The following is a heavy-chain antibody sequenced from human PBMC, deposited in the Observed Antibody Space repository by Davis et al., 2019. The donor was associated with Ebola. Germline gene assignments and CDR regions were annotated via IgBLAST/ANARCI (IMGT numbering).Heavy chain of an antibody. J-gene: IGHJ6*02. CDR3: ARAVTIFGVVIIRDYGMDV. V-gene: IGHV4-34*01. Sequence: GSLRLSCAVYGGSFSGYYWSWIRQPPGKGLEWIGEINHSGSTNYNPSLKSRVTISVDTSKNQFSLKLSSVTAADTAVYYCARAVTIFGVVIIRDYGMDVWGQGTTVTVSS. D-gene: IGHD3-3*01. CDR2: INHSGST. CDR1: GGSFSGYY.